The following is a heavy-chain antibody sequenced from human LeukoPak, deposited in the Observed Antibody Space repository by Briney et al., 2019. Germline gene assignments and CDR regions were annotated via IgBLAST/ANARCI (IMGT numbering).Heavy chain of an antibody. CDR1: GGTFSSYA. V-gene: IGHV1-69*13. J-gene: IGHJ5*02. D-gene: IGHD2-21*01. CDR3: ASDGHCGGDCYYNWFDP. Sequence: SVKVSCKASGGTFSSYAISWVRQAPGQGLEWMGGIIPIFGTANYAQRFQGRVTITADESTSTAYMELSSLRSEDTAVYYCASDGHCGGDCYYNWFDPWGQGTLVTVSS. CDR2: IIPIFGTA.